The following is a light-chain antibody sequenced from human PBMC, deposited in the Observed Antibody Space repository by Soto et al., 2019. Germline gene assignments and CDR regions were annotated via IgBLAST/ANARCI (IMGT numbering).Light chain of an antibody. J-gene: IGKJ3*01. CDR3: QQYDGSPLT. V-gene: IGKV3-20*01. CDR1: QSLSINS. Sequence: EIVLTQSPGTLSLSPGERATLSCRASQSLSINSLAWYRQKPGQSPRLLVYGASTRDTGIPDRFRGSGSGTDFALTISSLEPEDFAMYYCQQYDGSPLTFGPGTKVDIK. CDR2: GAS.